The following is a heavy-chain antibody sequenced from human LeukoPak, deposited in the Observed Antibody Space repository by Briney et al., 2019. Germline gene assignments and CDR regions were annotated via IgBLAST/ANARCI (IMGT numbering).Heavy chain of an antibody. CDR2: IRSKANSYAT. V-gene: IGHV3-73*01. CDR3: NSGYDFWSGAYYYGMDV. D-gene: IGHD3-3*01. Sequence: GGSLRLSCAASGFTFSGSAMHWVRQASGKGLEWVGRIRSKANSYATAYAASVKGRFTISRDDSKNTAYLQMNSLKTEDTAAYYCNSGYDFWSGAYYYGMDVWGQGTTVTVSS. J-gene: IGHJ6*02. CDR1: GFTFSGSA.